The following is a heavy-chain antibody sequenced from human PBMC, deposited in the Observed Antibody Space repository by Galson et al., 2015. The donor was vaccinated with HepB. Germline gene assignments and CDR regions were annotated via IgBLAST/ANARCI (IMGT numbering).Heavy chain of an antibody. CDR3: ARELWFGESHYYYYYGMDV. Sequence: SETLSLTCTVSGGSVSSGSYYWSWIRQPPGKGLEWIGYIYYSGSTNYNPSLKSRVTISVDTSKNQFSLKLSSVTAADTAVYYCARELWFGESHYYYYYGMDVWGQGTTVTVSS. J-gene: IGHJ6*02. D-gene: IGHD3-10*01. V-gene: IGHV4-61*01. CDR2: IYYSGST. CDR1: GGSVSSGSYY.